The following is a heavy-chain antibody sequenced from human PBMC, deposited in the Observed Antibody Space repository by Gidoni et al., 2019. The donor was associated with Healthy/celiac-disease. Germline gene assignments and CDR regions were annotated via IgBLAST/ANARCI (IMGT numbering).Heavy chain of an antibody. CDR3: ARDAYYYGSGSYRPVDAFDI. Sequence: QVQLVESGGGVVQPGRSLRLSCAASAFTFSSSGMPWFGQAPGKGLEWVAVIWYDGSNKYYADSVKGRFTSSRDNSKNTLYLQMNSLRAEDTAVYYCARDAYYYGSGSYRPVDAFDIWGQGTMVTVSS. D-gene: IGHD3-10*01. J-gene: IGHJ3*02. CDR2: IWYDGSNK. CDR1: AFTFSSSG. V-gene: IGHV3-33*01.